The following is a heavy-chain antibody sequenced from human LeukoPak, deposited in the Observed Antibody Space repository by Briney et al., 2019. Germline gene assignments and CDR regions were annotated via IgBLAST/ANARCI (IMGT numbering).Heavy chain of an antibody. Sequence: SVKVSCKASGYTFTYRYLHWVRQAPGQALKWMGWITPFNGNTNYAQKFQDRVTITRDRSMSTAYMELSSLRSEDTAMYYCARSVAGSSDAFDIWGQGTMVTVSS. V-gene: IGHV1-45*02. J-gene: IGHJ3*02. CDR3: ARSVAGSSDAFDI. CDR2: ITPFNGNT. D-gene: IGHD6-19*01. CDR1: GYTFTYRY.